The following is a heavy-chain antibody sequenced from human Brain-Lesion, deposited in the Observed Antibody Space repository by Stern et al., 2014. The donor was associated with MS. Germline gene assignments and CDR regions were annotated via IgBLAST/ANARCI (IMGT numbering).Heavy chain of an antibody. V-gene: IGHV1-69*01. CDR3: ARDNYDNGMDV. J-gene: IGHJ6*02. CDR2: IIPFFGTT. CDR1: GDTLSSFG. Sequence: VQLVQSGAEVKKPGSSVNVSCKTSGDTLSSFGISWVRQATGQGLEGMGGIIPFFGTTNYAEKFQGRVTIIADESTSTAYMELSSLRSEDTAVYYCARDNYDNGMDVWGQGTTVTVSS.